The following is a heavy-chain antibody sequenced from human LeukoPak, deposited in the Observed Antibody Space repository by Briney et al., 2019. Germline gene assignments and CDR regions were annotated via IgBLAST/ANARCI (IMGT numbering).Heavy chain of an antibody. D-gene: IGHD3-3*01. CDR3: ARGATRFLEWLFPNRKVTVGMDV. CDR1: GGSISSYY. V-gene: IGHV4-4*07. J-gene: IGHJ6*02. CDR2: IYTSGST. Sequence: SETLSLTCTVSGGSISSYYWSWIRQPAGKGLEWIGRIYTSGSTNYNPSLKSRVTMSVDTSKNQFSLKLSSVTAADTAVYYCARGATRFLEWLFPNRKVTVGMDVWGQGTTVTVSS.